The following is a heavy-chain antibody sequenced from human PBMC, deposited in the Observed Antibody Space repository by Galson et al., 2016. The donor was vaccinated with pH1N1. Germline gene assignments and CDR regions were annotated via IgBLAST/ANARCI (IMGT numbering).Heavy chain of an antibody. CDR3: TGFHYGDYVGWFDP. Sequence: SLRLSCAASGFTFGDYAMSWFRQAPGKGLECLGFIRSKAYGGTTEYAASVKGRFTISRDDSKSIAYQQMNSLKTEDTAVYFCTGFHYGDYVGWFDPWGQGTLVTVSS. CDR2: IRSKAYGGTT. CDR1: GFTFGDYA. D-gene: IGHD4-17*01. V-gene: IGHV3-49*03. J-gene: IGHJ5*02.